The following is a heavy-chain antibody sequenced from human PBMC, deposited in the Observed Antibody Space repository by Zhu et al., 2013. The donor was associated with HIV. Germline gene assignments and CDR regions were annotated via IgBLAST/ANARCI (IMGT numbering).Heavy chain of an antibody. CDR2: INPSGGST. Sequence: QVQLVQSGAEVKKPGASVKVSCKASGYTFTSYYMHWVRQAPGQGLEWMGIINPSGGSTSYAQKFQGRVTMTRDTSTSTVYMELSSLRSEDTAVYYCARDIGIAARPGWFDPWGQGTLVTVSS. CDR1: GYTFTSYY. V-gene: IGHV1-46*01. J-gene: IGHJ5*02. D-gene: IGHD6-6*01. CDR3: ARDIGIAARPGWFDP.